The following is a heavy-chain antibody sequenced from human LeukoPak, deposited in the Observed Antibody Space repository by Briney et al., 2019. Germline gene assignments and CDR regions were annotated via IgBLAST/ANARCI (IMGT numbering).Heavy chain of an antibody. J-gene: IGHJ4*02. CDR2: IRYDGSNK. V-gene: IGHV3-30*02. CDR1: GFTFSSYG. Sequence: TGGSLRLSCAASGFTFSSYGMHWVRQAPGNGLEWGAFIRYDGSNKYYADSVRGRFTISRDNSKNTLYLQMNSLRAEDTAVYYCANGDYGGPKPGFDYWGQGTLVTVSS. D-gene: IGHD4-23*01. CDR3: ANGDYGGPKPGFDY.